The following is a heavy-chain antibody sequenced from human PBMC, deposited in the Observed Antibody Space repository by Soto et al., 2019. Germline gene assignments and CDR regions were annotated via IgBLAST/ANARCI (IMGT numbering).Heavy chain of an antibody. V-gene: IGHV3-21*01. D-gene: IGHD5-18*01. CDR1: GFTFSSYS. CDR3: AREAHVDTAMVIPNSYYYYGMDV. J-gene: IGHJ6*02. CDR2: ISSSSSYI. Sequence: EVQLVESGGGLVKPGGSLRLSCAASGFTFSSYSMNWVRQAPGKGLEWVSSISSSSSYIYYADSVKGPFTISRDNAKNSLYLQMNSMRGEDTAVYYCAREAHVDTAMVIPNSYYYYGMDVWCQRTTVTVSS.